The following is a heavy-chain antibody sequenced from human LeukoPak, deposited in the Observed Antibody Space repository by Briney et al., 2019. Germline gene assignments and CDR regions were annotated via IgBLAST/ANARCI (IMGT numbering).Heavy chain of an antibody. D-gene: IGHD3-9*01. J-gene: IGHJ4*02. Sequence: PGGSLRLSCAASGFTFSDYYMSWIRQAPGKGLEWVSYISSSSSYTNYADSVKGRFTISRDNAKNSLYLQMNSLRAEDTAVYYCARASGGYFDWLLAAYYFDYWGQGTLVTVSS. CDR1: GFTFSDYY. CDR3: ARASGGYFDWLLAAYYFDY. V-gene: IGHV3-11*06. CDR2: ISSSSSYT.